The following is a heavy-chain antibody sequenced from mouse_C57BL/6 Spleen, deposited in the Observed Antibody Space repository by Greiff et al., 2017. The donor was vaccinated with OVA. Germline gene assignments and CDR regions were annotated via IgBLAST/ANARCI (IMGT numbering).Heavy chain of an antibody. CDR1: GYTFTSYT. CDR3: ASLFAY. CDR2: INPSSGYT. V-gene: IGHV1-4*01. J-gene: IGHJ3*01. Sequence: QVQLKQSGAELARPGASVKMSCKASGYTFTSYTMHWVKQRPGQGLEWIGYINPSSGYTKYNQKFKDKATLTADKTSSTAYMQLSSLTSEASAVYYCASLFAYWGQGTLVTVSA.